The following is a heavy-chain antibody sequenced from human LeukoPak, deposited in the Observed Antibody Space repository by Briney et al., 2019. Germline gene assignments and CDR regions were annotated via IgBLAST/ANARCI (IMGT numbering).Heavy chain of an antibody. Sequence: GGSLRHSCAASGFTFSSYEMNWVRQAPGKGLVWVSYISSSGSTIYYADSVKGRFTISRDNARNSLYLQMNSLRAEDTAVYYCAREGVYDSWDYWGQGTLVTVSS. CDR2: ISSSGSTI. J-gene: IGHJ4*02. CDR1: GFTFSSYE. D-gene: IGHD3-3*01. CDR3: AREGVYDSWDY. V-gene: IGHV3-48*03.